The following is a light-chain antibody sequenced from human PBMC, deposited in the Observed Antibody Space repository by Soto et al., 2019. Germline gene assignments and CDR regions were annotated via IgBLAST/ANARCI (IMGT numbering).Light chain of an antibody. CDR3: QESYAART. CDR1: QSLDNY. Sequence: DIQMTQSPSSLSASVGDRVTITCRASQSLDNYCNWYQQKPGQVPKLLIYASSSLQSGATSRLRGSGSGTDFTRTVSCLPPEDVGTSNCQESYAARTFGQGDKVEIK. CDR2: ASS. V-gene: IGKV1-39*01. J-gene: IGKJ1*01.